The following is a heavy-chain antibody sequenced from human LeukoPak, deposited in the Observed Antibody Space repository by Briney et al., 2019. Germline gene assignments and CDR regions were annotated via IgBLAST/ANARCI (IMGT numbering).Heavy chain of an antibody. CDR3: ARQRYGYGQDAFDI. D-gene: IGHD5-18*01. CDR2: IYYSGST. J-gene: IGHJ3*02. V-gene: IGHV4-61*05. CDR1: GGSISSSSYY. Sequence: PSETLSLTCTVSGGSISSSSYYWGWIRQPPGKGLEWIGYIYYSGSTNYNPSLKSRVTISVDTSKNQFSLKLSSVTAADTAVYYCARQRYGYGQDAFDIWGQGTMVTVSS.